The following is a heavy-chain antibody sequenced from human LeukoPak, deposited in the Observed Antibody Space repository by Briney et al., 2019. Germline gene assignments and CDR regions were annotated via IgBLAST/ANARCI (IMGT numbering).Heavy chain of an antibody. Sequence: PSETLSLTCAVYGGSFSGYYWSWIRQPPPTGLERIGEINHSGSTNSNPSFKSRVTISVDTSTNQFSLKLSSVTAADTAVYYCARGYYGDYDYWFDPWGQGTLVTVSS. CDR1: GGSFSGYY. J-gene: IGHJ5*02. CDR2: INHSGST. CDR3: ARGYYGDYDYWFDP. V-gene: IGHV4-34*01. D-gene: IGHD4-17*01.